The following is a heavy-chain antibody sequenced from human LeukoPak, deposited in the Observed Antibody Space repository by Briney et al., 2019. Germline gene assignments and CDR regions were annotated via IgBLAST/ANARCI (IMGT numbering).Heavy chain of an antibody. Sequence: ASVKVSCKASGYTFTDNYMHWVRQAPGQGLEWMGWINPYTGGTKYAPKFQGRITMTSDTYISTAYMELSSLTSDDTAVYHCAKDAVQLWLRIDYWAQGTLVTVSS. CDR2: INPYTGGT. CDR1: GYTFTDNY. CDR3: AKDAVQLWLRIDY. D-gene: IGHD5-18*01. V-gene: IGHV1-2*02. J-gene: IGHJ4*01.